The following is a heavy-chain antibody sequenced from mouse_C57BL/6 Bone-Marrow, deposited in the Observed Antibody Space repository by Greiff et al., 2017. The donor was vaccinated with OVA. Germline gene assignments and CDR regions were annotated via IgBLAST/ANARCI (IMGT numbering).Heavy chain of an antibody. CDR2: ISSGGSYT. V-gene: IGHV5-6*01. CDR1: GFTFSSYG. CDR3: ARQDPYYSLDY. Sequence: EVQVVESGGDLVKPGGSLKLSCAASGFTFSSYGMSWVRQTPDKRLEWVATISSGGSYTYYPDSVKGRFTISRDNAKNTLYLQISSLKSEDTAMYYCARQDPYYSLDYWGQGTTLTVSS. J-gene: IGHJ2*01. D-gene: IGHD2-12*01.